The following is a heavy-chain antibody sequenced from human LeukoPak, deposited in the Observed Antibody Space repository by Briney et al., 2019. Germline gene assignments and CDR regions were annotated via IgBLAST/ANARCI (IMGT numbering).Heavy chain of an antibody. CDR2: IKSKTDGGAT. Sequence: PGGSLRLSCAASGFTLSNAWMSWVRQAPGKGLEWVGRIKSKTDGGATDYAAPVKGRFTISRDDSKNTLHLQMNSLKTEDTAVYYCARGRGSSGRNYFDYWGQGTLVTVSS. J-gene: IGHJ4*02. CDR1: GFTLSNAW. V-gene: IGHV3-15*01. CDR3: ARGRGSSGRNYFDY. D-gene: IGHD3-16*01.